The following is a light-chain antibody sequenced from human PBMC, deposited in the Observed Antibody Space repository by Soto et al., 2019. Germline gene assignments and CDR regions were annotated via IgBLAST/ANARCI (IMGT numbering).Light chain of an antibody. J-gene: IGKJ4*01. CDR1: QSVGSN. CDR3: QQNNDWPLP. Sequence: EIVLKMYACTLALYPEERATRSCRASQSVGSNLAWYQQKPGQAPRLLIYAASTRATAFPARFSGSGSGTEFTLTIYRLQSEDFTIYYCQQNNDWPLPFAGRRKVDI. V-gene: IGKV3-15*01. CDR2: AAS.